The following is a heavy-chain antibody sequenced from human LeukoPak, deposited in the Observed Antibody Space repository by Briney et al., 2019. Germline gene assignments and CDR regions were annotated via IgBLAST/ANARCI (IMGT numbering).Heavy chain of an antibody. CDR1: GYTFTSYG. D-gene: IGHD1-26*01. CDR2: ISAYNGNT. CDR3: ARPLIVGATIGAFDI. J-gene: IGHJ3*02. V-gene: IGHV1-18*01. Sequence: GASVKVSCKASGYTFTSYGTSWVRQAPGQGLEWMGWISAYNGNTNYAQKLQGRVTMTTDTSTSTAYMELRSLRSDDTAVYYCARPLIVGATIGAFDIWGQGTMVTVSS.